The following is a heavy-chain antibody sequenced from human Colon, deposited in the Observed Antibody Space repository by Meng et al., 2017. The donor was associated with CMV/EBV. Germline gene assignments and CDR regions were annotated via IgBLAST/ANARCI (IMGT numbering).Heavy chain of an antibody. V-gene: IGHV3-43*01. CDR3: AKGTAATTVPDFDF. Sequence: GGSLRLSCAASGFTFDDYTMNWVRQAPGKGLEWVAVISWDGSSKTYADSVRDRFTVSRDNSNNSLVLQLNSLRTEDTALYFCAKGTAATTVPDFDFWGQGTLVTVSS. CDR2: ISWDGSSK. D-gene: IGHD4-17*01. CDR1: GFTFDDYT. J-gene: IGHJ4*02.